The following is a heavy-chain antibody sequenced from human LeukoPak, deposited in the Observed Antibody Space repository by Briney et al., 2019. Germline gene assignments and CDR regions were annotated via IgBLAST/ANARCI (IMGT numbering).Heavy chain of an antibody. J-gene: IGHJ4*02. V-gene: IGHV4-39*01. Sequence: SETLPLTCTVSGGSISSYSYYWGWIRQPPGKGLEWIGTIYYSGSTYYNPSLKSRVTISVDTSKNQFSLKLNSVTAADTAVYYCARRRYSGSYPVWTFDYWGQGTLVTVSS. CDR3: ARRRYSGSYPVWTFDY. CDR1: GGSISSYSYY. D-gene: IGHD1-26*01. CDR2: IYYSGST.